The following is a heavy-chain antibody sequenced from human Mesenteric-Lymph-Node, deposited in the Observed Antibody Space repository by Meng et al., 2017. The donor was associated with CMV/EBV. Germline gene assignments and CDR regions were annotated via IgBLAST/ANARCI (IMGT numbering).Heavy chain of an antibody. V-gene: IGHV3-74*01. D-gene: IGHD6-13*01. CDR2: INSDGSGT. J-gene: IGHJ4*02. CDR1: GFIFRDYW. Sequence: GGSLRLSCSASGFIFRDYWMYWVRQAPGKGLMWVSRINSDGSGTTYAESVKGRFTISRDNAKNSLYLQMNSLRAEDTAVYYCARHDTYSSPEDYWGQGTLVTVSS. CDR3: ARHDTYSSPEDY.